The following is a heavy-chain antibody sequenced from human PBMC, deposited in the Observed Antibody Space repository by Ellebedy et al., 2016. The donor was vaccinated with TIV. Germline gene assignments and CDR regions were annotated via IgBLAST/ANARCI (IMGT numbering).Heavy chain of an antibody. CDR2: ISFSGDST. J-gene: IGHJ4*02. V-gene: IGHV3-23*01. CDR1: GFSFSSYA. Sequence: GESLKISCAGSGFSFSSYALTWVRQAPGKGLEWVAGISFSGDSTYYGDSVKGRFTISRDNSRNTPSLQMNSLRADDTAVYYCAKDRYYWSAIDYWGQGTLVTVSS. D-gene: IGHD3-3*01. CDR3: AKDRYYWSAIDY.